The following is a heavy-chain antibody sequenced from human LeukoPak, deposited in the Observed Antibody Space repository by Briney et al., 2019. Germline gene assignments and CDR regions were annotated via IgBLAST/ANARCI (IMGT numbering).Heavy chain of an antibody. CDR2: ISSSSSYI. Sequence: PGGSLRLSCAASGFTFSSYSMNWVRQAPGKGLEWVSSISSSSSYIYYADSVKGRFTISRDNAKNSLYLQMNSLRAEDTAVYYCVSHYYDSSGYYDFDYWGQGTLVTVSS. V-gene: IGHV3-21*01. CDR1: GFTFSSYS. CDR3: VSHYYDSSGYYDFDY. D-gene: IGHD3-22*01. J-gene: IGHJ4*02.